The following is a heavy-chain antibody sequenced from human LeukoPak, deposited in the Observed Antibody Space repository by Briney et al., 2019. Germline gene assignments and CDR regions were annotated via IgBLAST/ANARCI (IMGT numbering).Heavy chain of an antibody. J-gene: IGHJ6*03. CDR1: GGSISSYY. V-gene: IGHV4-59*08. D-gene: IGHD6-19*01. CDR2: IYYSGST. CDR3: ARHRGYSSGWYALLNYYYYYMDV. Sequence: SETLSLTCTVSGGSISSYYWSWIRQPPGKGLEWIGYIYYSGSTNYNPSLKSRVTISVDTSKNQFSLKLSSVTAADTAVYYCARHRGYSSGWYALLNYYYYYMDVWGKGTTVTISS.